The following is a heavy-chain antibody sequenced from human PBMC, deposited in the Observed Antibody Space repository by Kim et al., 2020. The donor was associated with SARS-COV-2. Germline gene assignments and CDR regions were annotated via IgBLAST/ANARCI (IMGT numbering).Heavy chain of an antibody. CDR2: INAGNGNT. CDR1: GYTFTSYA. J-gene: IGHJ3*02. V-gene: IGHV1-3*01. D-gene: IGHD6-13*01. Sequence: ASVKVSCKASGYTFTSYAMHWVRQAPGQRLEWMGWINAGNGNTKYSQKFQGRVTITRDTSASTAYMELSSLRSEDTAVYYCARSAPLYGSSWHGGAFDIWGQGTMVTVSS. CDR3: ARSAPLYGSSWHGGAFDI.